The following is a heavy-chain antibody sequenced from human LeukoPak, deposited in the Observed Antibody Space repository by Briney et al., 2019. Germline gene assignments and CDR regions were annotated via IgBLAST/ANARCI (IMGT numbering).Heavy chain of an antibody. CDR3: ARDLFWNDEAYYYYYMDV. Sequence: ASVKVSCKASGYTFTGYYMHWVRRAPGQGLEWMGWINPNSGGTNYAQKFQGRVTMTRDTSISTAYMELSRLRSDDTAVYYCARDLFWNDEAYYYYYMDVWGKGTTVTVSS. CDR2: INPNSGGT. J-gene: IGHJ6*03. V-gene: IGHV1-2*02. D-gene: IGHD1-1*01. CDR1: GYTFTGYY.